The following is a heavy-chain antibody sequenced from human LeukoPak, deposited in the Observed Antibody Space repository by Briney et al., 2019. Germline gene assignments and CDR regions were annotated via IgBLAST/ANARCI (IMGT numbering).Heavy chain of an antibody. CDR2: IQYDGSNK. J-gene: IGHJ6*02. V-gene: IGHV3-30*02. Sequence: GGSLRLSCAASGFTFSSHGMHWVRQAPGRGLEWVAFIQYDGSNKYYADSVKGRFTISRDNSKNTLYMQMNGLRAEDTAVYYCAKDRAVLFWSGELFEPGTYGMGVWGQGTTVTVSS. CDR3: AKDRAVLFWSGELFEPGTYGMGV. CDR1: GFTFSSHG. D-gene: IGHD3-10*01.